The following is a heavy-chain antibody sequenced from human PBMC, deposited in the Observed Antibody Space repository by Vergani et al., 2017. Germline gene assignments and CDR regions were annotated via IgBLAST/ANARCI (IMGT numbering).Heavy chain of an antibody. CDR2: VFHSGSA. V-gene: IGHV4-38-2*02. CDR1: GYSISRGYY. Sequence: QVQLQESGPGLVQPSETLSLTCSVSGYSISRGYYWGCIRQPPGKGLEWIATVFHSGSAYYNPSLRRRVTISVETSKNQFSLRLTTLTAADTAVYYCARDSAVGGTFDSWGQGTLVSVSS. D-gene: IGHD1-26*01. J-gene: IGHJ4*02. CDR3: ARDSAVGGTFDS.